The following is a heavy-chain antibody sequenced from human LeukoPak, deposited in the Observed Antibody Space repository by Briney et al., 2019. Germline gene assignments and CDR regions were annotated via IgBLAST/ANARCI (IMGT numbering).Heavy chain of an antibody. V-gene: IGHV3-13*04. CDR2: IGTAGDT. J-gene: IGHJ3*02. CDR1: GFTFSSYD. D-gene: IGHD3-10*01. Sequence: GGSLRLSCAASGFTFSSYDMHWVRQGTGKGLEWVSAIGTAGDTYYPGSVKGRFTTSRENAKNSLYLQMNSLRVGATAVYYCARGRGWGTFDIWGQGTMVTVSS. CDR3: ARGRGWGTFDI.